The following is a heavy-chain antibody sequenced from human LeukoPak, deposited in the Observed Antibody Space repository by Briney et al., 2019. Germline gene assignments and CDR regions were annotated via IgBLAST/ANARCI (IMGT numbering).Heavy chain of an antibody. Sequence: PSETLSLTCAVSGVSISSSEWWIWVRQPPGQGLEWIGEIHRDGRTRYNPSLKSRVTMSMDYSKNQFSLSVTSVTAADTAIYYCGKTDIYFNPIDYWGPGSLVTDSS. V-gene: IGHV4-4*02. CDR2: IHRDGRT. CDR3: GKTDIYFNPIDY. CDR1: GVSISSSEW. J-gene: IGHJ4*02. D-gene: IGHD3-9*01.